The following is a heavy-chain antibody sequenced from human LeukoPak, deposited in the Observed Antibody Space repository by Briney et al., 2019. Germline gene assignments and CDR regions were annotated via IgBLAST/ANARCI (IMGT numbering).Heavy chain of an antibody. CDR3: ARRIAVAGTFLFDY. V-gene: IGHV3-21*04. CDR2: ISRSSNYK. D-gene: IGHD6-19*01. Sequence: GGSLRLSCAASGFTFSSYSMNWVRQAPGKGLEWVSSISRSSNYKYYADSVKGRFTISRDNSKNTLYLQMNSLRAEDTAVYYCARRIAVAGTFLFDYWGQGTLVTVSS. J-gene: IGHJ4*02. CDR1: GFTFSSYS.